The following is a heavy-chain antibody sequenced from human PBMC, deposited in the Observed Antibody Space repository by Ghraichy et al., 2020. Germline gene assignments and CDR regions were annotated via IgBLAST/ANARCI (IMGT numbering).Heavy chain of an antibody. CDR2: IKQDGSEK. D-gene: IGHD5-12*01. V-gene: IGHV3-7*01. CDR3: ARLGGYDYYYYYGMDV. CDR1: GFTFSSYW. J-gene: IGHJ6*02. Sequence: SCAASGFTFSSYWMSWVRQAPGKGLEWVANIKQDGSEKYYVDSVKGRFTISRDNAKNSLYLQMNSLRAEDTAVYYCARLGGYDYYYYYGMDVWGQGTTVTVSS.